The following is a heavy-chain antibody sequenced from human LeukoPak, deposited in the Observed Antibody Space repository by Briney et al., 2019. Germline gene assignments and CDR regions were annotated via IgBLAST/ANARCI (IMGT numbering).Heavy chain of an antibody. CDR2: INPSGGST. CDR3: ARGPWVGYCSGGSCPDNWFDP. V-gene: IGHV1-46*01. Sequence: ASVKVSCKASGYTFTSYYMHWVRQAPGQGLEWMGIINPSGGSTSYAQKFQGRVTMTRDTSTSTVYMELSSLGSEDTAVYYCARGPWVGYCSGGSCPDNWFDPWGQGTLVTVSS. J-gene: IGHJ5*02. CDR1: GYTFTSYY. D-gene: IGHD2-15*01.